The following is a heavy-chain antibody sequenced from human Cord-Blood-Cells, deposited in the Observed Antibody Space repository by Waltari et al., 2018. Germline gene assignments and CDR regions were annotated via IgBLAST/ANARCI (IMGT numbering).Heavy chain of an antibody. CDR1: GGSISSGSYY. CDR2: IETSGST. D-gene: IGHD6-6*01. V-gene: IGHV4-61*09. J-gene: IGHJ4*02. CDR3: ARAFSSIAARYLDY. Sequence: QVQLQESGPGLVKPSQTLSLTCTVSGGSISSGSYYWSWIRQPAGKGLEWIGYIETSGSTTYNPARKRRGTRAGDTATNHGDRNRSSVTAADTAVYYGARAFSSIAARYLDYWGQGTRGTVSS.